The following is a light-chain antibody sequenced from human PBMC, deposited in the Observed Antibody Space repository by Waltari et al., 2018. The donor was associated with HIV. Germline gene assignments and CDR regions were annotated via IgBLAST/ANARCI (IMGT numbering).Light chain of an antibody. Sequence: DIVMTQSPDSLAVSLGERATINCKSSQSVLYSSSNKNSLAWYQKPGQPPKLLIYWASTREPGVPDRFSGSGSGTDFTLTISSLQAEDVAVYYCQQYYNTPYTFGPGTKVEIK. CDR2: WAS. V-gene: IGKV4-1*01. CDR1: QSVLYSSSNKNS. CDR3: QQYYNTPYT. J-gene: IGKJ2*01.